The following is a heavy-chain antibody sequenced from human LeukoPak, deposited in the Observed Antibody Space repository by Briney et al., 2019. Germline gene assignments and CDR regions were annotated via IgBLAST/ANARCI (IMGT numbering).Heavy chain of an antibody. CDR2: FDPEDGET. CDR3: ATSPRFIYYYYYMDV. J-gene: IGHJ6*03. V-gene: IGHV1-24*01. Sequence: GASVKVSCKASGYTFTSYGISWVRQAPGKGLEWMGGFDPEDGETIYAQKFQGRVTMTEDTSTDTAYMELSSLRSEDTAVYYCATSPRFIYYYYYMDVWGKGTTVTVSS. CDR1: GYTFTSYG. D-gene: IGHD3-10*01.